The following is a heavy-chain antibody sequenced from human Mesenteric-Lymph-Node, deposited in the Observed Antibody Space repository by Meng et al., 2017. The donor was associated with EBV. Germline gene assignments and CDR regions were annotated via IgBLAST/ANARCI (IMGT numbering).Heavy chain of an antibody. Sequence: GAEVKKPGASVKVSCKASGYTSTSNAMHSVRQAPGQRLEWMGWINTNTGNPTYAQGFTGRFVFSLDSSVSTAYLQISSLEAEDTAVYYCARIDGAIAVSTSYYWGQGSLVTVSS. CDR2: INTNTGNP. D-gene: IGHD5-24*01. CDR3: ARIDGAIAVSTSYY. V-gene: IGHV7-4-1*02. J-gene: IGHJ4*02. CDR1: GYTSTSNA.